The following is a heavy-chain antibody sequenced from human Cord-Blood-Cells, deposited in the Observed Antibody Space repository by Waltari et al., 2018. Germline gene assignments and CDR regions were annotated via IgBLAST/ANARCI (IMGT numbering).Heavy chain of an antibody. J-gene: IGHJ5*02. D-gene: IGHD6-19*01. CDR1: GYTFTGYY. Sequence: QVQLVQSGAEVKKPGASVKVSCKASGYTFTGYYMHWVRQAPGQGLEWMGRINPNSGGTNYAQKLQGRVTMTRDTSISTAYMELSRLRSDDTAVYYCARDRDSSGWPNWFDPWGQGTLVTVSS. CDR2: INPNSGGT. V-gene: IGHV1-2*06. CDR3: ARDRDSSGWPNWFDP.